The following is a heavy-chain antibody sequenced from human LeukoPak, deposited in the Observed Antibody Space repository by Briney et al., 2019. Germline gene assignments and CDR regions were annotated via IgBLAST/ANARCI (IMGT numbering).Heavy chain of an antibody. D-gene: IGHD2-2*01. Sequence: ASVKVSCKASGYTFTGYYMHWVRQAPGQGLEWMGWINPNSGGTNYAQKFQGRVTMTRDTSISTAYMELNRLRSDDTAVYYCARDGRDIVVVPAAENDYWGQGTLVTVSS. CDR3: ARDGRDIVVVPAAENDY. J-gene: IGHJ4*02. CDR1: GYTFTGYY. CDR2: INPNSGGT. V-gene: IGHV1-2*02.